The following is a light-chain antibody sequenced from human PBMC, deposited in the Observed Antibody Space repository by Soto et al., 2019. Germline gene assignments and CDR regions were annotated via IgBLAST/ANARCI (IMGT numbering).Light chain of an antibody. V-gene: IGLV2-14*01. CDR2: EVT. CDR1: PSDVGAYNY. CDR3: SSFTSRFTFV. Sequence: QSALTQPAPLSGAPGQSLALSCPGNPSDVGAYNYVSWYQQHPGKAPKLMISEVTNRPSGVSDRFSGSKSGNTASLTISGLQAEDEADYYCSSFTSRFTFVFGTGTKVTVL. J-gene: IGLJ1*01.